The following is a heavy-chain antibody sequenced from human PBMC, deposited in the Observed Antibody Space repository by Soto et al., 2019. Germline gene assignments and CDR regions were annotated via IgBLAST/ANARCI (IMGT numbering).Heavy chain of an antibody. CDR3: ARMGQYYDILTGYWSGYYFDY. CDR2: IDWDDDK. J-gene: IGHJ4*02. D-gene: IGHD3-9*01. Sequence: SGPTLVNPTQTLTLTCTFSGFSLSTSGMCVSWIRQPPGKALEWLARIDWDDDKYYSTSLKTRLTISKDTSKNQVVLTMTNMGPVDTATYYCARMGQYYDILTGYWSGYYFDYWGQ. CDR1: GFSLSTSGMC. V-gene: IGHV2-70*11.